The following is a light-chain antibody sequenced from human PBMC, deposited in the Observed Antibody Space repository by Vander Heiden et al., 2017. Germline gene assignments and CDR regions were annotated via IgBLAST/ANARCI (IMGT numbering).Light chain of an antibody. Sequence: DIQMTQSPSSLSASVGDRVTITCRASQSISSYLNWYQQKPGKAPKLLIYAASSLQSGVPSRFSGSGSGTDFTLTISRLQPEDFATYYCQQSDSTPRTFGGGTRVEMK. CDR2: AAS. V-gene: IGKV1-39*01. J-gene: IGKJ4*01. CDR3: QQSDSTPRT. CDR1: QSISSY.